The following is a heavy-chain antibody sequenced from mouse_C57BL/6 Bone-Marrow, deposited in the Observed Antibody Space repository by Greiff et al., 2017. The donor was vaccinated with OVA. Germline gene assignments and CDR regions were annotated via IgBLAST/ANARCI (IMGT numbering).Heavy chain of an antibody. CDR1: GFTFSDFY. CDR3: ARLDAMDY. J-gene: IGHJ4*01. CDR2: ISNGGGST. V-gene: IGHV5-12*01. Sequence: EVKLVESGGGLVQPGGSLKLSCAASGFTFSDFYMYWIRQTPEKRLEWVAYISNGGGSTYYPDTVKGRFTISRDNAKNTLYLQMRRLKSEDTAMYYCARLDAMDYWDQGTSVTVSS.